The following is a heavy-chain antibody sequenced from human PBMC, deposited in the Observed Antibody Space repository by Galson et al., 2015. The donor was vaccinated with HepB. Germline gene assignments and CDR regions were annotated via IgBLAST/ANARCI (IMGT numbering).Heavy chain of an antibody. CDR2: TRNKANSYTT. D-gene: IGHD3-22*01. J-gene: IGHJ6*02. Sequence: SLRLSCAASGFTFSDHYMDWVRQAPGKGLEWVGRTRNKANSYTTEYAASVKGRFTFSRDDSKNSLYLQMNSLKTEDTAVYYCASLDYYYDSSGDYYYGMDVWGQGTTVTVSS. CDR3: ASLDYYYDSSGDYYYGMDV. CDR1: GFTFSDHY. V-gene: IGHV3-72*01.